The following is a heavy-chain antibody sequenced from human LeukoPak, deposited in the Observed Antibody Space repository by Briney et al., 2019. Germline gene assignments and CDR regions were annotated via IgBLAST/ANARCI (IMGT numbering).Heavy chain of an antibody. CDR2: INHSGST. J-gene: IGHJ6*03. V-gene: IGHV4-34*01. Sequence: SETLSLTCAVYGGSFNGYYWSWIRQPPGKGLEWIGEINHSGSTNYSPSLKSRVTLSVDTSKNQFSLKVSSVTAADTAVYYCARVKDPGGYYYYYYMDIWGKGNTVTVSS. CDR1: GGSFNGYY. D-gene: IGHD3-16*01. CDR3: ARVKDPGGYYYYYYMDI.